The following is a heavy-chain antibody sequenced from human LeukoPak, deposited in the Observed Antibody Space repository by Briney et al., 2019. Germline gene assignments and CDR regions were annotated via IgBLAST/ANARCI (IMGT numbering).Heavy chain of an antibody. CDR3: ARISDASSGYFDY. J-gene: IGHJ4*02. V-gene: IGHV3-74*01. CDR2: INSDGSST. D-gene: IGHD3-22*01. Sequence: PGGSLRLSCAASGFTFSSYWMHWVRQAPGKGLVWVSRINSDGSSTSYADSVKGRFTISRDNAKNTLYLQMNSLRAEDTAVYYCARISDASSGYFDYWGQGTLVTVSS. CDR1: GFTFSSYW.